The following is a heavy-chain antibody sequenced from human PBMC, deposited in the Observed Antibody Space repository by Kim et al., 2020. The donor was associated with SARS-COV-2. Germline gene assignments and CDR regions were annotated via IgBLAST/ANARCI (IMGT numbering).Heavy chain of an antibody. CDR3: AKGAGSYPEYNWFDP. J-gene: IGHJ5*02. D-gene: IGHD1-26*01. CDR2: ISGSGTAK. V-gene: IGHV3-23*01. Sequence: GGSLRLSCAASGFTFSSFAINWVRQAPGKGLEWVSSISGSGTAKYYADSVKGLFTISKDNNKNILDMEMHSLRAEDTAIYYFAKGAGSYPEYNWFDPWG. CDR1: GFTFSSFA.